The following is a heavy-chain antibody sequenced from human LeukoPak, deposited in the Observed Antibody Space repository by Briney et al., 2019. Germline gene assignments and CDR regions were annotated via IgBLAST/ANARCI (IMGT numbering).Heavy chain of an antibody. CDR1: GFTFSSYE. CDR2: ISSSGSTT. CDR3: AKTPEESSSS. Sequence: PGGSLRLSCAASGFTFSSYEMNWVRQAPGKGLEWVSYISSSGSTTYYADSVKGRFTISRDNSKNTLYLQMNSLRAEDTAVYYCAKTPEESSSSWGQGTLVTVSS. D-gene: IGHD6-13*01. J-gene: IGHJ4*02. V-gene: IGHV3-48*03.